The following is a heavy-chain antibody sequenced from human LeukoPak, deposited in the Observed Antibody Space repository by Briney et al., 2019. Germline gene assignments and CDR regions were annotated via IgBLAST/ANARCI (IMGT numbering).Heavy chain of an antibody. CDR1: GGSISSYY. V-gene: IGHV4-59*08. CDR2: IYYSGST. D-gene: IGHD2-2*01. J-gene: IGHJ6*03. Sequence: SETLSLTCTVSGGSISSYYWSWIRQPPGKGLEWIGYIYYSGSTNYNPSLKSRVTISVHTSKNQFSLKLSSVTAADTAVYYCARADIVVVPAARGGYYYYYMDVWGKGTTVTVSS. CDR3: ARADIVVVPAARGGYYYYYMDV.